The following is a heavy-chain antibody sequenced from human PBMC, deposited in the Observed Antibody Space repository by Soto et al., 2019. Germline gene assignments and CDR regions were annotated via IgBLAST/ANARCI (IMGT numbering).Heavy chain of an antibody. D-gene: IGHD3-16*01. Sequence: QVQLVESGGGVVQPGRSLRLSCAASGFXXSSYAMHWVRQAPGKGLEWVAVISYDGSNKYYADSVKGRFTISRDNSKNTLYLQMNSLRAEDTAVYYCARDGLLGYFDYWXQGTLVTVSS. V-gene: IGHV3-30-3*01. CDR3: ARDGLLGYFDY. J-gene: IGHJ4*02. CDR1: GFXXSSYA. CDR2: ISYDGSNK.